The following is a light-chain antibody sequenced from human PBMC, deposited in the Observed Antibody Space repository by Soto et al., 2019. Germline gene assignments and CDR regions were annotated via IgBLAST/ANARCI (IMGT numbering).Light chain of an antibody. V-gene: IGKV1-9*01. CDR2: GAS. J-gene: IGKJ3*01. CDR1: QDISRY. Sequence: QLTQSPSSLSASVGDRVTITCRASQDISRYLAWYQQSAGKAPKLQIYGASKLQSGVPSRLSGSGSGTEFTLTIRSLQPEDFATYHCQQRQRTPFTFGPGPTVDV. CDR3: QQRQRTPFT.